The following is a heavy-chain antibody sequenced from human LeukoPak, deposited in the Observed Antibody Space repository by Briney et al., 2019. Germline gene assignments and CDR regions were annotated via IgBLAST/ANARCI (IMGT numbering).Heavy chain of an antibody. V-gene: IGHV1-2*06. CDR1: GYTFTDYY. CDR3: ARDFERPDY. Sequence: ASVNVSCKASGYTFTDYYMHWVRQAPGQGLEWMGRINPNSGGTNYAQRFQGRVTMTRDTSISTAYMELRRLRSDDTAVYYCARDFERPDYWGQGTLVTVSS. CDR2: INPNSGGT. J-gene: IGHJ4*02.